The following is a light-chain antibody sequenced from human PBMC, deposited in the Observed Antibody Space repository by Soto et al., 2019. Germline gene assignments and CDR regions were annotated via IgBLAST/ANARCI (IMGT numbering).Light chain of an antibody. J-gene: IGLJ1*01. CDR1: SSNIGAGYD. V-gene: IGLV1-40*01. CDR2: GNS. CDR3: QSYDSSLSGSNV. Sequence: QSVLTQPPSVSGAPGQRVTISCTGSSSNIGAGYDVHWYQQLPGTAPKLLIYGNSNRPSGVPDRFSGSKSGTSASLAITGLQAEDEADYYCQSYDSSLSGSNVFGTGTKVTVX.